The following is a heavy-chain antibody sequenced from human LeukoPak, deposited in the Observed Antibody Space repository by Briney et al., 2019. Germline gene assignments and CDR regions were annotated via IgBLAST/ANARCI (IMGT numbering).Heavy chain of an antibody. J-gene: IGHJ5*02. CDR1: GFTFSSYS. CDR3: ARDPTSCSWHIRRYNWFDP. CDR2: ISSSSSYI. Sequence: GGSLRLSCAASGFTFSSYSMNWVRQAPGKGLEWVSSISSSSSYIYYADSVKGRFTISRDNAKNSLYLQMNSLRAEDTAVYYCARDPTSCSWHIRRYNWFDPWGQGTLVTVSS. V-gene: IGHV3-21*01. D-gene: IGHD6-13*01.